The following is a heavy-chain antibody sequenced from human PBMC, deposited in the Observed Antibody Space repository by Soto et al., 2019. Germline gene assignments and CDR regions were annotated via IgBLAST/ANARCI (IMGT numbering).Heavy chain of an antibody. V-gene: IGHV3-23*01. D-gene: IGHD4-17*01. CDR3: AKVISTTVVTVSYYYYGMDV. J-gene: IGHJ6*02. CDR1: GFTFSSYA. CDR2: ISGSGGST. Sequence: GGSLRLSCAASGFTFSSYAMSWVRQALGKGLEWVSAISGSGGSTYYADSVKGRFTISRDNSKNTLYLQMNSLRAEDTAVYCCAKVISTTVVTVSYYYYGMDVWGQGTTVTVSS.